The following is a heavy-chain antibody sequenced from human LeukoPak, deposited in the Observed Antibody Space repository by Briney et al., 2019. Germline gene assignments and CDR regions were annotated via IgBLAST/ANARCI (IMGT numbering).Heavy chain of an antibody. D-gene: IGHD2-21*01. CDR3: ARWTGVIDS. CDR2: IKQDGSLE. V-gene: IGHV3-7*01. CDR1: GFTFENYW. Sequence: PGGSLRLSCVGSGFTFENYWMHWVRQAPGKGPEWVANIKQDGSLEHYMDSVKGRFTISRDNANSSLILQMDSLRAEDTAVYHCARWTGVIDSWGQGTLVTVSS. J-gene: IGHJ4*02.